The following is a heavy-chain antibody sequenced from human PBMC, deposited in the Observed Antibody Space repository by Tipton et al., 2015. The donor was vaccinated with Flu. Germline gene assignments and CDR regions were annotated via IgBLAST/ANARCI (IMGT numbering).Heavy chain of an antibody. CDR2: VHQTGSP. D-gene: IGHD6-6*01. V-gene: IGHV4-38-2*01. CDR1: GDSIGSPYF. Sequence: TLSLTCSVSGDSIGSPYFWGWIRQPPGKGLEWIGNVHQTGSPYYNPSLRSRVTIGVGRAKNQFSLRLTSVTAADTAVYYCARREYSNYVSEPKSWFDPWGQGTLVTVSS. CDR3: ARREYSNYVSEPKSWFDP. J-gene: IGHJ5*02.